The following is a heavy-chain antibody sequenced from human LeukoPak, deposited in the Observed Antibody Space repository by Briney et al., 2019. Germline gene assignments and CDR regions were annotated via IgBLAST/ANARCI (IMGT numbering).Heavy chain of an antibody. J-gene: IGHJ4*02. Sequence: GGSQRLSCAASGFTVSSNHMTWVRQAPGKGLEWVSVIYSGGSTYYADSVKDRFSISRDNSNNTLCLQMNSLRAEDTAVYYCARLYTSGWYYFDYWGQGTLVTVSS. CDR2: IYSGGST. CDR1: GFTVSSNH. D-gene: IGHD6-19*01. CDR3: ARLYTSGWYYFDY. V-gene: IGHV3-53*01.